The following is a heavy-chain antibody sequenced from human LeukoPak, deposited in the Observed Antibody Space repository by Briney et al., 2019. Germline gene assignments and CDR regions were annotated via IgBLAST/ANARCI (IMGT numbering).Heavy chain of an antibody. J-gene: IGHJ6*04. CDR3: ARLGGYGSGSMGYYYYGMDV. CDR2: IYPGDSDT. D-gene: IGHD3-10*01. V-gene: IGHV5-51*01. Sequence: PGESLQISCQGSGYSFTSYWIGWVRQVPGKGLEWMGIIYPGDSDTRYSPSFQGQVTISADKSISTAYLQWSSLKASDTAMYYCARLGGYGSGSMGYYYYGMDVWGKGTTVTVSS. CDR1: GYSFTSYW.